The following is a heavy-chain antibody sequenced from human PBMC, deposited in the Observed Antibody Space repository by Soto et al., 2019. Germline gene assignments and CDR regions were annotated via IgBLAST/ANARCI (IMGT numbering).Heavy chain of an antibody. CDR2: ISGSGGST. J-gene: IGHJ4*02. D-gene: IGHD6-19*01. CDR1: GFTFSSYA. Sequence: GGSLRLSCAASGFTFSSYAMSWVRQAPGKGLEWVSAISGSGGSTYYADSVKGRFTISRDNSKNTLYLQMNSLRAEDTAVYYCAKDRPDYRNKNIAVAGFDYWGQGTLVTVSS. CDR3: AKDRPDYRNKNIAVAGFDY. V-gene: IGHV3-23*01.